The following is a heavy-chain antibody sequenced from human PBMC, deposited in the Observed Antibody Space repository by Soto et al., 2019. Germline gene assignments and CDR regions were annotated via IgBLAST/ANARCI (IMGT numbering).Heavy chain of an antibody. CDR1: DFTFDGHG. CDR2: ISPAGFNT. D-gene: IGHD2-8*01. V-gene: IGHV3-23*01. Sequence: GSLRLSCAASDFTFDGHGMSWVRQAPGKGPEWVPTISPAGFNTHYADSVRGRFTLSRENARNTVDLHMSRLRAEDTAIYYCVSWVSAHFDYWGQGTPVTVYS. CDR3: VSWVSAHFDY. J-gene: IGHJ4*02.